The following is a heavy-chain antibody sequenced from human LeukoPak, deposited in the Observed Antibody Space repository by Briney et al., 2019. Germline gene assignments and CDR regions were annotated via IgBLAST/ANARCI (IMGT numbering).Heavy chain of an antibody. J-gene: IGHJ5*02. V-gene: IGHV1-69*13. Sequence: SVKVSCKASGGTFSSYAISWVRQAPGQGLEWMGGIIPIFGTANYAQKFQGRVTITADESTSTAYMELSSLRSEDTAVYYCARDPQTYYYDSSGYRNWFDPWGQGTLVTVSS. CDR2: IIPIFGTA. CDR3: ARDPQTYYYDSSGYRNWFDP. D-gene: IGHD3-22*01. CDR1: GGTFSSYA.